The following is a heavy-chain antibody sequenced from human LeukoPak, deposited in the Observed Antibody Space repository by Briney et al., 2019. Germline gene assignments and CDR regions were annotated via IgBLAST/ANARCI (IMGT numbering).Heavy chain of an antibody. CDR2: ISAYNGNT. CDR1: GYTFTSYG. Sequence: GASVKVSCKASGYTFTSYGISWVRQAPGQGLEWMGWISAYNGNTNYAQRLQGRVTMTTDTSTSTAYMELRSLRSDDTAVYYCARSSTWIYFYYFDYWGQGTLVTVSS. D-gene: IGHD5-12*01. CDR3: ARSSTWIYFYYFDY. J-gene: IGHJ4*02. V-gene: IGHV1-18*01.